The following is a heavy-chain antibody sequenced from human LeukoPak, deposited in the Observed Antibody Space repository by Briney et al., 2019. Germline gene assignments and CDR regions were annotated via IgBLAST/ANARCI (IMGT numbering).Heavy chain of an antibody. CDR3: ARGMSSSGARWFDP. Sequence: SGGSLRLSCAASGFTFSNHWMHWVRQAPGKGLVWVSRTNTDGSSTNYADSVKGRFTISRDNAKNTLYLQMNSLRAEDTAVYYCARGMSSSGARWFDPWGQGTLVTVSS. CDR1: GFTFSNHW. V-gene: IGHV3-74*01. CDR2: TNTDGSST. D-gene: IGHD6-6*01. J-gene: IGHJ5*02.